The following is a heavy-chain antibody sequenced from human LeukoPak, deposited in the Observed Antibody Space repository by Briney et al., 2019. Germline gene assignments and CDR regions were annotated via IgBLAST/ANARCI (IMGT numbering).Heavy chain of an antibody. CDR1: GYTFTSYD. CDR3: ARGGGIAARSSQFDY. D-gene: IGHD6-6*01. J-gene: IGHJ4*02. CDR2: MNPNSGNT. V-gene: IGHV1-8*01. Sequence: GASVKVSCKASGYTFTSYDINWVRQATVQGLEWMGWMNPNSGNTGYAQKFQGRVTMTRNTSISTAYTELSSLRSEDTAVYYCARGGGIAARSSQFDYWGQGTLVTVSS.